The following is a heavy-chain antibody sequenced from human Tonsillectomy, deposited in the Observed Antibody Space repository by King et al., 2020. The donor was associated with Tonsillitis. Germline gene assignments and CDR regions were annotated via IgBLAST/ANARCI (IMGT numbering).Heavy chain of an antibody. V-gene: IGHV3-48*03. CDR3: ARGAFSSSWYRPYYYSYMDV. Sequence: EVQLVESGGGLAQPGGSLRLSCAASGFTFSSYEMNWVRQAPGKGLEWISYISSSGSTLYYADSVKGRFTISGDNAKNSLYLQMNSLRAEDTDVYYCARGAFSSSWYRPYYYSYMDVWGNGTTVTVSS. D-gene: IGHD6-13*01. CDR2: ISSSGSTL. J-gene: IGHJ6*03. CDR1: GFTFSSYE.